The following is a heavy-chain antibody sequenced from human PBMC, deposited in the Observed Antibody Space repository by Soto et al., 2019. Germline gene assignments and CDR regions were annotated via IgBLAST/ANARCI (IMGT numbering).Heavy chain of an antibody. CDR3: ARDLKAGLRYFEWLPRGNCFDP. V-gene: IGHV3-21*01. D-gene: IGHD3-9*01. J-gene: IGHJ5*02. Sequence: VGSLRLSCAASGFTFSSYSMNWVRQAPGKGLEWVSSISSSSSYIYYADSVKGRFTISRDNAKNSLYLQMNSLRAEDTAVYYCARDLKAGLRYFEWLPRGNCFDPWGQGTLVTVS. CDR2: ISSSSSYI. CDR1: GFTFSSYS.